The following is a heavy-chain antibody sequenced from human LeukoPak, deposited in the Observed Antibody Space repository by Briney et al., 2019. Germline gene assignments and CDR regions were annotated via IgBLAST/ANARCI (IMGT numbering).Heavy chain of an antibody. V-gene: IGHV4-61*02. CDR3: ARGRDGYRDKYYFDY. CDR2: IYTSGST. CDR1: GGSISSGSYY. Sequence: SSETVSLTCTVSGGSISSGSYYWSWIRQPAGKGLEWIGRIYTSGSTNYNPSLKSRVTISVDTSKNQFSLKLSSVTAADTAVYYCARGRDGYRDKYYFDYWGQGTLVTVSS. J-gene: IGHJ4*02. D-gene: IGHD5-24*01.